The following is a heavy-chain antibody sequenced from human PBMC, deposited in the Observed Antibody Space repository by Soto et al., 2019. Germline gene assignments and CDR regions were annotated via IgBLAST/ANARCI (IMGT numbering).Heavy chain of an antibody. V-gene: IGHV1-69*13. CDR1: GGTFSSYA. CDR2: IIPIFGTA. Sequence: GASVKVSCKASGGTFSSYAISWVRQAPGQGLEWMGGIIPIFGTANYAQKFQGRVTITADESTSTAYMELSSLRSEDTAVYYCARDPVGSGSSLTYYYYYYGMDVWGQGTTVTVSS. J-gene: IGHJ6*02. D-gene: IGHD3-10*01. CDR3: ARDPVGSGSSLTYYYYYYGMDV.